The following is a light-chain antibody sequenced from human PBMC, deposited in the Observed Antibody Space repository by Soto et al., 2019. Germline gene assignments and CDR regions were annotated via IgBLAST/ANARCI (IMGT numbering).Light chain of an antibody. CDR1: QSVRSN. CDR3: QQRSNLPWT. J-gene: IGKJ1*01. Sequence: EIVLTQSPATLSLSPGETATFSCRASQSVRSNLAWYQHKPGQAPRLLIYDASNRATGIPGRFSGSGSGTDFTLTISNLEPEDFGVYYCQQRSNLPWTFGQGTKVEIK. CDR2: DAS. V-gene: IGKV3-11*01.